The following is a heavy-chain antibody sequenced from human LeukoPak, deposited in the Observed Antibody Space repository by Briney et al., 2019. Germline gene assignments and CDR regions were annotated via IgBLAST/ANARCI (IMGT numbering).Heavy chain of an antibody. J-gene: IGHJ4*02. CDR2: IDSDGSST. CDR1: GVTFSYYW. CDR3: VREGGYDPFEN. D-gene: IGHD5-12*01. V-gene: IGHV3-74*01. Sequence: GGSLRLSCAASGVTFSYYWMHWVRQAPGKGLVWVSRIDSDGSSTSYAGSVKGRFTISRDNAKNTLYLQMNSLRAEDTALYYCVREGGYDPFENWGQGTLVTVSS.